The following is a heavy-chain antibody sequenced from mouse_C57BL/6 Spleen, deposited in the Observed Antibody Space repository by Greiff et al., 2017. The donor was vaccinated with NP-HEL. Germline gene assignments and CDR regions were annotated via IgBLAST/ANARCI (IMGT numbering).Heavy chain of an antibody. J-gene: IGHJ3*01. CDR1: GFTFSSYA. Sequence: EVKLVESGEGLVKPGGSLKLSCAASGFTFSSYAMSWVRQTPEKRLEWVAYISSGGDYIYYADTVKGRFTISRDNARNTLYRQMSSLKSEDTAMYYGTRDGDYDGIAYWGQGTLVTVSA. CDR2: ISSGGDYI. V-gene: IGHV5-9-1*02. D-gene: IGHD2-4*01. CDR3: TRDGDYDGIAY.